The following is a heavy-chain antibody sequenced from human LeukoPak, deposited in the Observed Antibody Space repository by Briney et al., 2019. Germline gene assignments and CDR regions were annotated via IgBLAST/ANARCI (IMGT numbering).Heavy chain of an antibody. CDR2: IFYSGNT. J-gene: IGHJ4*02. V-gene: IGHV4-39*07. Sequence: SETLSLTCTVSSGSVSNSHYYWAWVRQPPGKGLEGLGSIFYSGNTHYNPSLKSPVTISIDTSKNQFSLKVSSVTAADTAIYYCARDLSFDWFPYYFDYWGQGILVTVSS. CDR3: ARDLSFDWFPYYFDY. D-gene: IGHD3-9*01. CDR1: SGSVSNSHYY.